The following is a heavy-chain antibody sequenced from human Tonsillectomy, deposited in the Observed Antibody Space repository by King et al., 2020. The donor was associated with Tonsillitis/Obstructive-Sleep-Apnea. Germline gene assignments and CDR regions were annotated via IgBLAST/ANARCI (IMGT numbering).Heavy chain of an antibody. V-gene: IGHV3-11*05. CDR2: ISSSSSYT. CDR3: ARGMRARTSTARYYYYYMDV. D-gene: IGHD1/OR15-1a*01. CDR1: GFTFSDYY. Sequence: VQLVESGGGLVKPGGSLRLSCAASGFTFSDYYMSWIRQAPGKGLEWVSYISSSSSYTNYADSVKGRFNISRDNAKNSLYLQMNSLRAEDTAVYYCARGMRARTSTARYYYYYMDVWGKGTTVTVSS. J-gene: IGHJ6*03.